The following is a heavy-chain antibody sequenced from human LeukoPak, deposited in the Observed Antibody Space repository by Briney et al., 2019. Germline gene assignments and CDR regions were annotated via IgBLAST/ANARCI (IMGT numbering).Heavy chain of an antibody. V-gene: IGHV3-48*01. CDR2: ISSSSATI. CDR3: ARSPRPYCSGGSCYLDY. CDR1: GFSLSAYN. D-gene: IGHD2-15*01. J-gene: IGHJ4*02. Sequence: GGSLRLSCEGSGFSLSAYNMNWVRQAPGKGRESVSYISSSSATIFYADSVKGRFTISRDNSKNTLYLQMNSLRAEDTAVYYCARSPRPYCSGGSCYLDYWGQGTLVTVSS.